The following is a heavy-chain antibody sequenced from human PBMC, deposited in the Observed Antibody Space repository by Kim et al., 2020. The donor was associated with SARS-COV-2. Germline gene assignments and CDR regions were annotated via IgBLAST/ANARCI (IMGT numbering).Heavy chain of an antibody. Sequence: GGSLRLSCAAPGFTFSSYAMHWVRQAPGKGLEWVAVISYDGSNKYYADSVKGRFTISRGNSKDTLYLQMNSLRADDTAVYYCARDLAQLLTWGWFY. CDR3: ARDLAQLLTWGWFY. V-gene: IGHV3-30*04. CDR1: GFTFSSYA. CDR2: ISYDGSNK. D-gene: IGHD3-16*01. J-gene: IGHJ5*01.